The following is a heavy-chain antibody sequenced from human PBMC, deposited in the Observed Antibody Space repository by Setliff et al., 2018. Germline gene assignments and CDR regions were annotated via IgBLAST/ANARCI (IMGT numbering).Heavy chain of an antibody. CDR1: GYSFTNYF. D-gene: IGHD3-10*01. CDR2: IDPSGDTT. Sequence: ASVKVSCKTSGYSFTNYFIHWVRQAPGQGLEWMGVIDPSGDTTSFAQRFQGSVSLTSDTSTTTIYMELSSLRSEDTAIYYCARGAWFGALTIGGWIDPWGQGTLVTVSS. CDR3: ARGAWFGALTIGGWIDP. J-gene: IGHJ5*02. V-gene: IGHV1-46*01.